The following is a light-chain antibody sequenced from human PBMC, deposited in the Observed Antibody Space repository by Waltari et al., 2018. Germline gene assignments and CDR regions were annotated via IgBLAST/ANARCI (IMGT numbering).Light chain of an antibody. J-gene: IGKJ1*01. Sequence: EIVLTQSPGTLSLSPGERATLSCRTSQSLSKPLAWDQQKPGQAPRLLIYDASRRATGIPDRFIGSGSGTDFSLTISRLEPEDFAVYYCQHYVTLPATFGQGTRVELK. CDR2: DAS. CDR1: QSLSKP. V-gene: IGKV3-20*01. CDR3: QHYVTLPAT.